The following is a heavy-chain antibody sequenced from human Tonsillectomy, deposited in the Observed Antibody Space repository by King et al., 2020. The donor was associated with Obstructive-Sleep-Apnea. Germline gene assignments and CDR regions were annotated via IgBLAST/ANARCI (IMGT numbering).Heavy chain of an antibody. D-gene: IGHD3-10*01. CDR3: AREIITMVRGIIKHFYYDMDV. CDR1: GFTFSSYS. V-gene: IGHV3-48*04. J-gene: IGHJ6*02. CDR2: ISSSSSTI. Sequence: DVQLVESGGGLAQPGGSLRLSCAASGFTFSSYSMNWVRQTPGKGLEWLSYISSSSSTIYYADSVKGRFTISRDNAKNSLYLQMNSLRAEDTAVYYCAREIITMVRGIIKHFYYDMDVWGQGTTVTVSS.